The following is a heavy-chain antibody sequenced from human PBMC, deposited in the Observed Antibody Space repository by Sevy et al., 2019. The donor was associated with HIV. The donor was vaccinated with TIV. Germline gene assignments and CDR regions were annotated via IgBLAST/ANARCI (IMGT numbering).Heavy chain of an antibody. CDR3: TTDLRKYYDSSGYYPVFDY. CDR1: GFTFSNAW. V-gene: IGHV3-15*01. D-gene: IGHD3-22*01. Sequence: GGSLRLSCAASGFTFSNAWMSWVRQAPGKGLEWVGRIKSKTDGGTTDYAAPVKGRFTIARHDSKNTLYLQMNSLKTEDTAVYYCTTDLRKYYDSSGYYPVFDYWGQGTLVTVSS. CDR2: IKSKTDGGTT. J-gene: IGHJ4*02.